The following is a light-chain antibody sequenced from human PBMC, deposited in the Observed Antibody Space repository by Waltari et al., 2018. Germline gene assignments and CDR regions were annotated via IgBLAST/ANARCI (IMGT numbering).Light chain of an antibody. J-gene: IGLJ3*02. CDR2: DVI. V-gene: IGLV2-14*03. Sequence: QSALTQPASVSGSPGQSITISCTGTASDVAFYHYVSWYQQHPGKAPKVIIHDVIDRPSGVSNRFSGSKSGNTAYLTISGLQAEDEADYYCNSYTGSSSWVFGGGTKLTV. CDR1: ASDVAFYHY. CDR3: NSYTGSSSWV.